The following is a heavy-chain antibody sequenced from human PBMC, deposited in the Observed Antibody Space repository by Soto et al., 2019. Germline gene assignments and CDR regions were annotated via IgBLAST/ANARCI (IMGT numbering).Heavy chain of an antibody. CDR1: GGTFSSFA. D-gene: IGHD3-3*01. CDR3: ASARSDYYPSTF. J-gene: IGHJ4*02. Sequence: SVKVSCEASGGTFSSFAVSWVRQAPGQGLEWMGRIIPMFATPNYAPRFQARVTITADESTGTAYMELSSLRSEDTALYYCASARSDYYPSTFWGQGTLVTVS. CDR2: IIPMFATP. V-gene: IGHV1-69*13.